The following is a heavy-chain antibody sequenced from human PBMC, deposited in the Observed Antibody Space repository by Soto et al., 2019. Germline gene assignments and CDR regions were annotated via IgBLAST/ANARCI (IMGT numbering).Heavy chain of an antibody. Sequence: PSETLSLTCTVSGGSISSYYWSWIRQPPGKGLEWIGYIYYSGSTNYNPSLKSRVTISVDTSKNQFSLKLSSVTAADTAVYYCARGGDSSGYYYDDAFDIWGQGTMVTVSS. CDR2: IYYSGST. J-gene: IGHJ3*02. V-gene: IGHV4-59*01. CDR3: ARGGDSSGYYYDDAFDI. D-gene: IGHD3-22*01. CDR1: GGSISSYY.